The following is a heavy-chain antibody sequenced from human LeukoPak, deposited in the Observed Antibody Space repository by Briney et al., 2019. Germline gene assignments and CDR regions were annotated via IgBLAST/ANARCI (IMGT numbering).Heavy chain of an antibody. V-gene: IGHV4-39*07. J-gene: IGHJ4*02. CDR3: ARGLPNRSVVVVPAAFDY. CDR2: IYYSETTGTT. D-gene: IGHD2-2*01. CDR1: GVSIRSSNDY. Sequence: SETLSLTCSVSGVSIRSSNDYWGWIRQPPGKGLEWIGSIYYSETTGTTYYNPSLRSRVTISVDSSKNQFSLNLTFVTAADTAIYYCARGLPNRSVVVVPAAFDYWGQGTRVTVSS.